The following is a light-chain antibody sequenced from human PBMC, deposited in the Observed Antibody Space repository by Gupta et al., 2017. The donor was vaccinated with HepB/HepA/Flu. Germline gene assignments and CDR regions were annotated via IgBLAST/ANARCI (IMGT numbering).Light chain of an antibody. CDR1: QSVLYSSNNKNY. Sequence: DIVMTQSPDSLAVSLGERATINCKSSQSVLYSSNNKNYLTWYQQKPGQPPKLLIYWASTRESGVPDRFSGSGSGTDFTLTISSLQAEDVAVYYCQQDYTIPQTFGGGTNVEIK. J-gene: IGKJ4*01. V-gene: IGKV4-1*01. CDR3: QQDYTIPQT. CDR2: WAS.